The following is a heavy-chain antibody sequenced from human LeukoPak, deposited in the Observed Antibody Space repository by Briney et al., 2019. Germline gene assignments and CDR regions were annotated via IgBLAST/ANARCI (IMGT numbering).Heavy chain of an antibody. Sequence: PSETLSLTCAVYGGSFSGYYWSWIRQPPGKGLEWIGEINHSGSTNYNPSLKSRVTISVDTSKNQFSLKLSSVTAADTAVYYCARGDPNYYDSSGYCDFDHWGQGTLVTVSS. D-gene: IGHD3-22*01. CDR1: GGSFSGYY. CDR2: INHSGST. CDR3: ARGDPNYYDSSGYCDFDH. V-gene: IGHV4-34*01. J-gene: IGHJ4*02.